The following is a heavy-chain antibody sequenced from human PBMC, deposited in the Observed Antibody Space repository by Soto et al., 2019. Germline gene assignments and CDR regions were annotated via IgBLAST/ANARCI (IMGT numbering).Heavy chain of an antibody. CDR3: ARDDYGSESYLDYFDY. CDR2: ISSSSSTI. D-gene: IGHD3-10*01. V-gene: IGHV3-48*01. Sequence: GGSLRLSCAASGFTFSSYSMNWVRQAPGKGLEWVSYISSSSSTIYYADSVKGRFTISRDNAKNSLYLQMNSLRAEDTAVYYCARDDYGSESYLDYFDYWGQGTLVTVSS. J-gene: IGHJ4*02. CDR1: GFTFSSYS.